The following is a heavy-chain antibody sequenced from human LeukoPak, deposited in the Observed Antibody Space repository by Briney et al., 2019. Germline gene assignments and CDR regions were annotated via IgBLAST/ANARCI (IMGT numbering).Heavy chain of an antibody. J-gene: IGHJ4*02. CDR1: GFTFSSSA. V-gene: IGHV3-23*01. CDR2: ISNNGGYT. Sequence: GGPLRLSCAASGFTFSSSAMSWVRQAPGKGLEWVSAISNNGGYTYYADSVQGRFTISRDNSKSTLCLQMNSLRAEDTAVYYCAKQLGYCSDGSCYFPYWGQGTLVTVSS. D-gene: IGHD2-15*01. CDR3: AKQLGYCSDGSCYFPY.